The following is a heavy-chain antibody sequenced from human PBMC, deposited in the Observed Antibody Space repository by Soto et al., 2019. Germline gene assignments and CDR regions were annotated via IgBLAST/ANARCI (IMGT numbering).Heavy chain of an antibody. CDR3: ARHRGRYCSGGSCYWDV. J-gene: IGHJ6*04. D-gene: IGHD2-15*01. CDR1: GGSISSYY. Sequence: SETLSLTCTVSGGSISSYYWSWIRQPPGKGLEWIGYIYYSGSTNYNPSLKSRVTISVDTSKNQFSLKLSSVTAADTAVYYCARHRGRYCSGGSCYWDVWGKGTTVTVSS. CDR2: IYYSGST. V-gene: IGHV4-59*08.